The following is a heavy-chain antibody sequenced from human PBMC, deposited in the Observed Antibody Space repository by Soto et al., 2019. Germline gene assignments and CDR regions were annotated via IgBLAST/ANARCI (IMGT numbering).Heavy chain of an antibody. CDR3: AMAGYCSSTSCYALRLARKFDY. Sequence: KTSETLSLTCAVYGGSFSGYYWSWIRQPPGKGLEWIGEINHSGSTNYNPSLKSRVTISVDTSKNQFSLKLSSVTAADTAVYYCAMAGYCSSTSCYALRLARKFDYWGQGTLVTVSS. J-gene: IGHJ4*02. D-gene: IGHD2-2*01. V-gene: IGHV4-34*01. CDR1: GGSFSGYY. CDR2: INHSGST.